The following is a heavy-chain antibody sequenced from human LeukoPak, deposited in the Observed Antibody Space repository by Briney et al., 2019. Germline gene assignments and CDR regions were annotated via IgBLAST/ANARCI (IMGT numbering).Heavy chain of an antibody. Sequence: PSETLSLTCTVSGDSLTSYYWGWIRQPPGKGLEWIGNIYYSGSTYYNPSLKSRVTISIDTSKNQFSLKLSSVTAADTAMYYCAREGGLERWLVRWFDPWGQGTLVTVSS. CDR1: GDSLTSYY. D-gene: IGHD6-19*01. J-gene: IGHJ5*02. CDR2: IYYSGST. V-gene: IGHV4-39*07. CDR3: AREGGLERWLVRWFDP.